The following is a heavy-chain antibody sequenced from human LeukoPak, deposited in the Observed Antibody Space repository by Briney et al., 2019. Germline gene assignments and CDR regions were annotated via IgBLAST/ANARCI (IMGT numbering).Heavy chain of an antibody. CDR2: LSHSGGSA. V-gene: IGHV3-23*01. J-gene: IGHJ4*02. CDR3: PKLGFLTGSFDS. Sequence: GGSLRLSCAGSGFSFSTYVLSWVRQAPGKGLEWVSSLSHSGGSAYYTDSVKGRFTISRDNSKNTLYLHMNSLRVGDTAVYFCPKLGFLTGSFDSWGQGTLVSVSS. CDR1: GFSFSTYV. D-gene: IGHD3-9*01.